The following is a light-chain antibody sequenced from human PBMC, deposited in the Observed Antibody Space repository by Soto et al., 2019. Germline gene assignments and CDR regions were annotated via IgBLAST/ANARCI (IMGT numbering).Light chain of an antibody. J-gene: IGKJ3*01. V-gene: IGKV1-5*01. Sequence: DIQMTQSPSTLSASVGDRVTITCRASQSISSWLAWYQQKPGKAPKLLLYDASSLESGVPSRFGGSGSGTEFSLTISSLQPDDFASYYCQQYNSYASFGPGTKV. CDR2: DAS. CDR1: QSISSW. CDR3: QQYNSYAS.